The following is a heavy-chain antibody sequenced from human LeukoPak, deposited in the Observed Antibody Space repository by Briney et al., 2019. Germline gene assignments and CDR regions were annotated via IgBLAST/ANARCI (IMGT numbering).Heavy chain of an antibody. CDR2: IYYSGST. Sequence: SETLSLTCTVSGGSISSYYWSWIRQPPGKGLEWIGYIYYSGSTNYNPSLKSRVTISVDTSKNQFSLKLSSVTAADTAVYYCASSTEYSYGYTFSLDYWGQGTPVTVSS. CDR1: GGSISSYY. V-gene: IGHV4-59*08. J-gene: IGHJ4*02. CDR3: ASSTEYSYGYTFSLDY. D-gene: IGHD5-18*01.